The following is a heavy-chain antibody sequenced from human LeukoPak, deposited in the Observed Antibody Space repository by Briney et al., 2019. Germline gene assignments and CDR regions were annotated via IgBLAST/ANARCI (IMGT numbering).Heavy chain of an antibody. J-gene: IGHJ4*02. Sequence: ASVKVSCKTSGYTFTGYYMHWVRQAPGQGLEWMGRINPNSGGTNYAQKFQGRVTMTRDTSISTAYMELSRLRSDDTAVYYCASTPGGWYYDIWYDYWGQGTLVTVSS. CDR2: INPNSGGT. D-gene: IGHD3-9*01. V-gene: IGHV1-2*06. CDR3: ASTPGGWYYDIWYDY. CDR1: GYTFTGYY.